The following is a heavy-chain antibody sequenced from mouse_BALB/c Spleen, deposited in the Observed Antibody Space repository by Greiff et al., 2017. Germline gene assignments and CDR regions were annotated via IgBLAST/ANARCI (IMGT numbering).Heavy chain of an antibody. D-gene: IGHD2-1*01. CDR3: ARKKNGNYGGY. CDR2: IDPYYGGT. J-gene: IGHJ2*01. CDR1: GYSFTGYN. Sequence: EVKLMESGPELEKPGASVKISCKASGYSFTGYNMNWVKQSNGKSLEWIGNIDPYYGGTSYNQKFKGKATFTADTSSNTAYMQLSSLTSEDSAVYYCARKKNGNYGGYWGQGTTLTVSS. V-gene: IGHV1S135*01.